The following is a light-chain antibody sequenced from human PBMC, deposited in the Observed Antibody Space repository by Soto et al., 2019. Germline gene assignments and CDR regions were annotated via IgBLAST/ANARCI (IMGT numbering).Light chain of an antibody. CDR2: EVT. CDR1: SSDVGTYNF. Sequence: QSALTQPASVSGSPGQSITISCTGTSSDVGTYNFVSWYQQHPGKAPKLIIYEVTSRPSGVSNRFSGSKSGNTASLTISGLQAEDEADYYCSSFTSTTARHVVFGGGTQLTVL. V-gene: IGLV2-14*01. CDR3: SSFTSTTARHVV. J-gene: IGLJ2*01.